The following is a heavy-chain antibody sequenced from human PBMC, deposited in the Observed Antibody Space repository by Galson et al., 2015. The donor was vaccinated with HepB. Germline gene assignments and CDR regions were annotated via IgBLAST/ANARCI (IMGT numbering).Heavy chain of an antibody. V-gene: IGHV3-21*01. Sequence: SLRLSCAASGFTFSSYSMNWVRLAPGKGLEWVSSISSSSSYIYYADSVKGRFTISRDNAKNSLYPQMNSLRAEDTAVYYCARDVLFLGYCSSTSCYTLSDYWGQGTLVTVPS. CDR3: ARDVLFLGYCSSTSCYTLSDY. CDR1: GFTFSSYS. J-gene: IGHJ4*02. CDR2: ISSSSSYI. D-gene: IGHD2-2*02.